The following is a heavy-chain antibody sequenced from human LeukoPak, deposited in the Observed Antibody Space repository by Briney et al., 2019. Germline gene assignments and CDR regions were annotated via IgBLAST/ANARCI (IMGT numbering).Heavy chain of an antibody. J-gene: IGHJ4*02. CDR1: GYTFTSYD. Sequence: ASVKVSCKASGYTFTSYDINWVRQATGQGLEWMGWMNPNSGNTGYAQKFQGRVTMTRNTSISTAYMEPSSLRSEDTAVYYCARGLYYYDSSGSYYFDYWGQGTLVTVSS. CDR3: ARGLYYYDSSGSYYFDY. D-gene: IGHD3-22*01. V-gene: IGHV1-8*01. CDR2: MNPNSGNT.